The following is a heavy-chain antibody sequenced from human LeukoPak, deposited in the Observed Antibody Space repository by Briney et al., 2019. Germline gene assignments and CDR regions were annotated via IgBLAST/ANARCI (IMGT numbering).Heavy chain of an antibody. CDR3: ARGGIQVGVRGVKAEDVGYYMDV. V-gene: IGHV1-18*01. J-gene: IGHJ6*03. CDR2: ISAYNGNT. D-gene: IGHD3-10*01. CDR1: VYTFTSYG. Sequence: ASVTVSFKASVYTFTSYGISWVRQARGQGGEGMGGISAYNGNTNYAQKLQGRVTMTSDMSTSTVYMELSSLRSEDTAVYYCARGGIQVGVRGVKAEDVGYYMDVWGKGTTVTVSS.